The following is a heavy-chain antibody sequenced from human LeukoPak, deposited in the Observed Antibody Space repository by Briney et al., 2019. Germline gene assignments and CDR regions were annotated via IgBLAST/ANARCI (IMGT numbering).Heavy chain of an antibody. CDR1: GYTFTGYY. CDR3: ARGVTIFGVVIPHLDF. CDR2: INPNSGGT. D-gene: IGHD3-3*01. V-gene: IGHV1-2*02. Sequence: ASVKVSCKASGYTFTGYYKHWVRQAPGQGLEWMGWINPNSGGTNSAQKFQGRVTMSRDTSISTAYMELSRLRSDDTAVYYCARGVTIFGVVIPHLDFWGQGTLVTVSS. J-gene: IGHJ4*02.